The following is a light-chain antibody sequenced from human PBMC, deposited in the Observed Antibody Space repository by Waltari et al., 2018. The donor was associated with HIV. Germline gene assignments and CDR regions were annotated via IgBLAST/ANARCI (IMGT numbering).Light chain of an antibody. CDR1: QSLLHSNGYNY. CDR3: MQTLQTPT. Sequence: DIVLTQSPLSLPVTPGEPASIPCKPSQSLLHSNGYNYLDWYLQKPGQSPQLLIYLGSNRASGVPDRFSGSGSGTDFTLKISRVEAEDVGVYYCMQTLQTPTFGGGTKVEI. CDR2: LGS. J-gene: IGKJ4*01. V-gene: IGKV2-28*01.